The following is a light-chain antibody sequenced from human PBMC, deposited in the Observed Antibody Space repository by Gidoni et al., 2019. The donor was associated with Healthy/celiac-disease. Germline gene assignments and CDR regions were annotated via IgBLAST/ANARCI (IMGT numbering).Light chain of an antibody. CDR3: AAWDDSLNGQV. Sequence: SVPTQPPSPSGTTGQRVTSSCSGSSSTIGSTTVNWYQQLPGTAPKLVIYSNNQPPSGVPARFSGSKSGTSASLAISGLQSEDEADYYCAAWDDSLNGQVFGGGTKLTVL. J-gene: IGLJ3*02. CDR2: SNN. CDR1: SSTIGSTT. V-gene: IGLV1-44*01.